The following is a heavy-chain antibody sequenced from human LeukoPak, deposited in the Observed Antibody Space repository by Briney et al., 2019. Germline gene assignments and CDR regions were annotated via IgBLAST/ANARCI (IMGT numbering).Heavy chain of an antibody. Sequence: GGSLRLSCAASGFTFSGYAMSWVRLAPGKGLEWVSAITAGGDGTYYADSVKGRFTISRDNLKNMVFLQMNSLRAEDTAIYYCAKSHASIWNVYDYWGQGTLVTVSS. CDR2: ITAGGDGT. V-gene: IGHV3-23*01. J-gene: IGHJ4*02. CDR3: AKSHASIWNVYDY. D-gene: IGHD1-1*01. CDR1: GFTFSGYA.